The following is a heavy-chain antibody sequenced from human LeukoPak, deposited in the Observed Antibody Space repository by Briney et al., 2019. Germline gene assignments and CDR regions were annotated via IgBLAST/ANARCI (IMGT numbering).Heavy chain of an antibody. CDR2: IKSKTDGGTT. CDR3: TTQRYYILTGYLDY. D-gene: IGHD3-9*01. J-gene: IGHJ4*02. CDR1: GFTFSNAW. V-gene: IGHV3-15*01. Sequence: GGSLRLSCAASGFTFSNAWMSWVRQAPGKGLEWDGRIKSKTDGGTTDYAAPVKGRFTTSRDDSKNTLYLQMNSLKTEDTAVYYCTTQRYYILTGYLDYWRQGTLVTVSP.